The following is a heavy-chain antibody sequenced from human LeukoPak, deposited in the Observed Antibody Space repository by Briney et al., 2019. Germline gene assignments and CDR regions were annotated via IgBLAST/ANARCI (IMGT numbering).Heavy chain of an antibody. J-gene: IGHJ6*02. D-gene: IGHD3-10*01. CDR3: ARERVYYGSGSYPIPYYYYGMDV. V-gene: IGHV3-23*01. CDR2: ISGSGGST. CDR1: GFTFSSYA. Sequence: GGSLRLSCAASGFTFSSYAMSWVRQAPGKGLEWVSAISGSGGSTYYADSVKGRFTISRDNSKNTLYLQMNSLRAEDTAVYYCARERVYYGSGSYPIPYYYYGMDVWGQGTTVTVSS.